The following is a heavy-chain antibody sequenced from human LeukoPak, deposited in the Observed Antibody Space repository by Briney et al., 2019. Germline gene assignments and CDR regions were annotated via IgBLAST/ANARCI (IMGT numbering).Heavy chain of an antibody. Sequence: SETLSLTCTVSGGSISSSSYYRGWIRQPPAKGLEWIGSIYYSGSTYYNPSLKSRVTISVDTSKNQFSLKLSSVTAADTAVYYCARPGPDGDYWGQGTLVTVSS. V-gene: IGHV4-39*07. CDR3: ARPGPDGDY. CDR2: IYYSGST. J-gene: IGHJ4*02. CDR1: GGSISSSSYY. D-gene: IGHD1-14*01.